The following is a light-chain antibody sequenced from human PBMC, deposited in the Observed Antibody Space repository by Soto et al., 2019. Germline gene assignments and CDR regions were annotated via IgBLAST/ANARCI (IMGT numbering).Light chain of an antibody. CDR3: CSYAGSSTSV. Sequence: QSALTQPASVSGSPGQSITIPCTGTSSDVGSYNLVSWYQQHPGKAPKLMIYEGSKRPSGVSNRFSGSKSGNTASLTISGLQAEDDADYYCCSYAGSSTSVFGTGTKVTVL. J-gene: IGLJ1*01. CDR1: SSDVGSYNL. V-gene: IGLV2-23*01. CDR2: EGS.